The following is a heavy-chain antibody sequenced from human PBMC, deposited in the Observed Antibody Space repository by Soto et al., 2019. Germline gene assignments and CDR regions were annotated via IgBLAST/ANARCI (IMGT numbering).Heavy chain of an antibody. Sequence: SETLSLTCTVSGGSISSYCWGWIRQPPGKGLEWIGYIYHSGSTHYNPSLKSRVTISVDRSKNQFSLKLSSVTAADTAMYYCATYSSVYYYYTMDVWGQGTTVTVSS. J-gene: IGHJ6*02. CDR1: GGSISSYC. D-gene: IGHD3-22*01. V-gene: IGHV4-59*12. CDR3: ATYSSVYYYYTMDV. CDR2: IYHSGST.